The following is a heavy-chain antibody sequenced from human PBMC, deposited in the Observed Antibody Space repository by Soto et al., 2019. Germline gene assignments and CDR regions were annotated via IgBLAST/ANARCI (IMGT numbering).Heavy chain of an antibody. Sequence: SLRLSCAASGFTFSSYAMTWVRQAPGKGLEWVSIISGSGGSTYYADSVKGRFTISRDNSKNTLYLQMNSLRADDTAVYYCAKEDSYYDSSGYYLEYFHHWGQGTLVTVSS. CDR3: AKEDSYYDSSGYYLEYFHH. D-gene: IGHD3-22*01. J-gene: IGHJ1*01. CDR2: ISGSGGST. V-gene: IGHV3-23*01. CDR1: GFTFSSYA.